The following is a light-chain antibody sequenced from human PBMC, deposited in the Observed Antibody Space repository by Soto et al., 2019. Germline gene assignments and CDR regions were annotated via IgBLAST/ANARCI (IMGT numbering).Light chain of an antibody. CDR1: SSNIGAGYD. CDR2: GNT. V-gene: IGLV1-40*01. CDR3: QSYDSTLSARYV. J-gene: IGLJ1*01. Sequence: QSVLTQPPSVSGAPGQRVTISCTGSSSNIGAGYDVHWYQQRPGTAPKLLIFGNTNRPSGVPDRFSGSKSGTSASLAITGLQAEDEGDYYCQSYDSTLSARYVXGAGTKVTVL.